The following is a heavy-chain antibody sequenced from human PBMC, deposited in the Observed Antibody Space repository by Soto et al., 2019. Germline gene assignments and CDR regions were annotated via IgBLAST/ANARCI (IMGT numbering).Heavy chain of an antibody. CDR1: GFSFNFYA. CDR3: VRDSGANYGTFWYFDL. Sequence: QVQLVESGGGVVQPGRSLRISCAATGFSFNFYAMYWVRQAPGKGLEWVAMISNDGSSENYADSVRGRFIISRDNSKKTLFLQMNSLRPEDTATYYCVRDSGANYGTFWYFDLWGRRTLVTVSS. J-gene: IGHJ2*01. D-gene: IGHD5-18*01. CDR2: ISNDGSSE. V-gene: IGHV3-30-3*01.